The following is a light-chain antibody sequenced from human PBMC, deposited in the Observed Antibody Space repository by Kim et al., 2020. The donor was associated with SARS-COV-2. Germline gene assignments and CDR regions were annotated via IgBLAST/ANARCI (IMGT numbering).Light chain of an antibody. CDR1: SSVVGGYNY. Sequence: GQSITITSTGTSSVVGGYNYVSWYQQLPGKAPQLMIYDVSKRPSGVSNRFSGSKTGNTASLTISGLQAEDGADYYCSSYTSSSTWVFGGGTQLTVL. V-gene: IGLV2-14*04. CDR3: SSYTSSSTWV. CDR2: DVS. J-gene: IGLJ3*02.